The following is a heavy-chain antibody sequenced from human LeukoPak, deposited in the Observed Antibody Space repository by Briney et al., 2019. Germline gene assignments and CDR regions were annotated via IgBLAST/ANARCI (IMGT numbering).Heavy chain of an antibody. V-gene: IGHV4-34*01. Sequence: PSETLSLTCAVYGGSFSGYYWSWIRQPPGKGLEWIGEINHSGSTNYNPSLKSRVTISVVTSKNQFSLKLSSVTAADTAVYYCASSPRAPHFYDSSGTRGGYWGQGTLVTVSS. J-gene: IGHJ4*02. CDR1: GGSFSGYY. D-gene: IGHD3-22*01. CDR2: INHSGST. CDR3: ASSPRAPHFYDSSGTRGGY.